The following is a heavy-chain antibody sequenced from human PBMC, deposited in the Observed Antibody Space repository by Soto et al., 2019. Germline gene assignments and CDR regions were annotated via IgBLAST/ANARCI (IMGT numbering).Heavy chain of an antibody. CDR3: ARRGSGSWYFDY. V-gene: IGHV4-39*01. J-gene: IGHJ4*02. CDR1: GGSISTNSYY. CDR2: IYYSGST. Sequence: PSETLSLTCTVSGGSISTNSYYWGWIRQPPGKGLEWIGSIYYSGSTFYNPSFKSRVTISVDTSKNQFSLKLSSVTAADTAVFFCARRGSGSWYFDYWRQGTLVTVSS. D-gene: IGHD6-13*01.